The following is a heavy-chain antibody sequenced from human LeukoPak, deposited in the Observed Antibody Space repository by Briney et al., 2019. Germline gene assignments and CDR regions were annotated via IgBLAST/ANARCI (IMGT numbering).Heavy chain of an antibody. CDR3: AKDRLELRDYFYGMDV. V-gene: IGHV3-9*01. D-gene: IGHD1-7*01. CDR1: GVSFNDYA. CDR2: INWNSGSI. Sequence: GGSLRLSCAVSGVSFNDYAMHWVRQAPGKGLEWVSGINWNSGSIGYADSVKGRFIISRDYAKNSLYLQMKSLRTEDTALYYCAKDRLELRDYFYGMDVWGQGTTVTVSS. J-gene: IGHJ6*02.